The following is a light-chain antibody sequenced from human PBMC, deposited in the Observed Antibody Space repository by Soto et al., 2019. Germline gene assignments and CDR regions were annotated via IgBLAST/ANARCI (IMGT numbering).Light chain of an antibody. J-gene: IGKJ1*01. CDR3: QQYDSYSWT. CDR2: KAS. V-gene: IGKV1-5*03. CDR1: QSISSW. Sequence: DIQMTQSPSTLSASLGDRLTITCRASQSISSWLAWYQQKPGKAPKLLIYKASSLESGVPSRFSGSGSGTEFTLTISSLQPDDFATYHCQQYDSYSWTFGQGTKVDIK.